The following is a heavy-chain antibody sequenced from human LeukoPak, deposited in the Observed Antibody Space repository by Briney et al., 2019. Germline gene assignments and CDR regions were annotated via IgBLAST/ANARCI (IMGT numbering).Heavy chain of an antibody. Sequence: SETLSLTCTVSGGSITSYYWSWIRQPPGKGLEWIGYIYYVGITNYTPSLKSRVTISVDTSKNQFSLKLSSVTAADTAVYYCARDDSSSSDSSWFDPWGQGTLVTVSS. CDR1: GGSITSYY. CDR3: ARDDSSSSDSSWFDP. D-gene: IGHD6-13*01. V-gene: IGHV4-59*01. CDR2: IYYVGIT. J-gene: IGHJ5*02.